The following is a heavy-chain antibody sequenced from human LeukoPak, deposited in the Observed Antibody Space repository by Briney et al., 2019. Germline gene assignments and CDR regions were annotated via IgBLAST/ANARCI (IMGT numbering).Heavy chain of an antibody. J-gene: IGHJ6*03. CDR2: IYTSGST. CDR3: ARDKITMVRGVIITSSPYYYMDV. V-gene: IGHV4-4*07. Sequence: SETPSLTCTVSGGSISSYYWSWIRQPAGKGLEWIGRIYTSGSTNYNPSLKSRVTMSVDTSKNQFSLKLSSVTAADTAVYYCARDKITMVRGVIITSSPYYYMDVWGKGTTVTISS. CDR1: GGSISSYY. D-gene: IGHD3-10*01.